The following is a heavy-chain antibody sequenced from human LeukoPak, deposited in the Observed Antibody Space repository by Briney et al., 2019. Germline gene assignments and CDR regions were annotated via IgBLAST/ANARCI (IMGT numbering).Heavy chain of an antibody. CDR3: AREDILTLGIDY. V-gene: IGHV3-30*03. D-gene: IGHD3-9*01. CDR1: GFTFSSYG. J-gene: IGHJ4*02. Sequence: PGRSLRLSCAASGFTFSSYGMHWVRQAPGKGLEWVAVISYDGSNKYYADSVKGRFTISRDNSKNTLYLQMNSLRAEDTAVYYCAREDILTLGIDYWGQGTLVTVSS. CDR2: ISYDGSNK.